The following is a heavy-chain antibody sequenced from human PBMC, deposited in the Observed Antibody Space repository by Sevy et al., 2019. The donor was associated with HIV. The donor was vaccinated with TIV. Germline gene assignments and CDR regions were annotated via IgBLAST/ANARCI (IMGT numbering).Heavy chain of an antibody. J-gene: IGHJ3*02. V-gene: IGHV3-23*01. Sequence: GETLKISCAASVFTFRNYVMNWVRQPPGKGLEWVSVISDGGGTTYYADSVKGRFTISRDDSKSTLYLQMNSLRVEDTAVYFCAKRVAGALAALDIWGQGTMVTVSS. CDR3: AKRVAGALAALDI. D-gene: IGHD3-10*01. CDR2: ISDGGGTT. CDR1: VFTFRNYV.